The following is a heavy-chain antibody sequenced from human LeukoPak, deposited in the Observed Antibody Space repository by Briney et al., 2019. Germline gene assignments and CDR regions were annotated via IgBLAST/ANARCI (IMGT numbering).Heavy chain of an antibody. D-gene: IGHD2-2*01. CDR2: IIPIFGTT. CDR3: ASGTTDIVVVPATLRNYYFDY. V-gene: IGHV1-69*06. Sequence: ASGKVSCKASGGTFSSYAISWVRQATGQGLEWMGGIIPIFGTTNYAQKFQDRVTITADKSTSTAYTELSSLRSEDTAVYYCASGTTDIVVVPATLRNYYFDYWGQGTLVTVSS. CDR1: GGTFSSYA. J-gene: IGHJ4*02.